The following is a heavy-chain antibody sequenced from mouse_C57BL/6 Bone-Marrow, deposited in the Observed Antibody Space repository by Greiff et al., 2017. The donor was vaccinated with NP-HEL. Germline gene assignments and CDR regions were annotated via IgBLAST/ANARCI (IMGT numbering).Heavy chain of an antibody. CDR3: ARSSITTVVADFGD. V-gene: IGHV1-39*01. CDR1: GYSFTDYY. CDR2: INPNYGTT. D-gene: IGHD1-1*01. J-gene: IGHJ2*01. Sequence: VHVKQSGPELVKPGASVKITCKASGYSFTDYYMNWVKQSNGRSLEWIGVINPNYGTTSYNQKFKGKATLTVDPSSSPAYMQFNSLTSEDSAVYYCARSSITTVVADFGDWGQGTTRTV.